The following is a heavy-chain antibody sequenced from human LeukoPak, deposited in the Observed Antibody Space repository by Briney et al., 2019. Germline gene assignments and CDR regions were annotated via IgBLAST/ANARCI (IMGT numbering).Heavy chain of an antibody. Sequence: GGSLRLSCAASGFTFSSYVMSWVRQAPGKGLEWVSSISNSGGSTYYADSVKGRFTISRDNSKNTLYLQMNSLRAEDTAVYYCAKDAHDYGSHWGQGTLVTVSS. D-gene: IGHD4-17*01. CDR1: GFTFSSYV. J-gene: IGHJ4*02. CDR3: AKDAHDYGSH. CDR2: ISNSGGST. V-gene: IGHV3-23*01.